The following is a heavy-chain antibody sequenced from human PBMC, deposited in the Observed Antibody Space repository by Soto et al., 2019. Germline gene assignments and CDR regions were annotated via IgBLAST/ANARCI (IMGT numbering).Heavy chain of an antibody. V-gene: IGHV3-30*04. CDR3: ARDIEARVLIFGVVVVGKFDH. Sequence: QVQLVESGGGVVQPGGSLTLSCGASGFTFRNHALHWVRQAPGKGLEWVAVTSFDGSTKFYADSVKGRFTISRDNSNXXXXLHMNSLRGEDTALYYCARDIEARVLIFGVVVVGKFDHWGLGTLVAVSS. CDR2: TSFDGSTK. J-gene: IGHJ5*02. CDR1: GFTFRNHA. D-gene: IGHD3-3*02.